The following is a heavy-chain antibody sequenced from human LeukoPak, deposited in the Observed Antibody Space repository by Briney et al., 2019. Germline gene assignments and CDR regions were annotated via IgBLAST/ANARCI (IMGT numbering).Heavy chain of an antibody. CDR2: INQRGGT. J-gene: IGHJ4*02. Sequence: SETLSLTCAGYGGSFSGYCWSWIRQPPGKGLEWIGEINQRGGTNYNSSLKSRVTISVDTSKNHFSLTLNSVTAADTAVYYCARGPGNYDFWSGYRSYYFDSWGQGALVTVSS. V-gene: IGHV4-34*01. CDR1: GGSFSGYC. CDR3: ARGPGNYDFWSGYRSYYFDS. D-gene: IGHD3-3*01.